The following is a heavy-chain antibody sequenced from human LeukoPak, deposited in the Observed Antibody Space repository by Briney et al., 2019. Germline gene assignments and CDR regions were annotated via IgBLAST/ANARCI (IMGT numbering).Heavy chain of an antibody. V-gene: IGHV3-30*18. J-gene: IGHJ4*02. Sequence: PGGSLRLSCAASGFTFSSYGMHWVRQAPGKGLEWVAVISYDGSNKYYADSVKGRFTISRDNSKNTLFLQVNSLRVEDTAVYYCAKDFPSPYWGQGTLVTVSS. CDR1: GFTFSSYG. D-gene: IGHD3-16*01. CDR3: AKDFPSPY. CDR2: ISYDGSNK.